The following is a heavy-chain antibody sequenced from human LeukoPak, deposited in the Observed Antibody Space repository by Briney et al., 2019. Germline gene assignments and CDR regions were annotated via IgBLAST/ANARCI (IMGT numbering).Heavy chain of an antibody. CDR2: IYHTGSM. CDR1: GYSISRGYY. V-gene: IGHV4-38-2*01. Sequence: SDTLSLTSGVSGYSISRGYYWAWLRQPPGKGLEWIGTIYHTGSMYSTPSLGSRVTISVDTSKNEFSLNLNSVTAADTAVYYCARAGWIITSGIDYWGQGALVTVSP. J-gene: IGHJ4*02. D-gene: IGHD3-10*01. CDR3: ARAGWIITSGIDY.